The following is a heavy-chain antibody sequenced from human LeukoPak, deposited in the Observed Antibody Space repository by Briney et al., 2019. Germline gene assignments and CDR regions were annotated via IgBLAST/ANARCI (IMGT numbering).Heavy chain of an antibody. CDR3: ARRYCGGDCHHFDY. CDR2: IYYSGST. Sequence: SETLSLTCTVSGGSISSSSYYWGWIRRPPWKGLEWIGSIYYSGSTYYNPSLKRRVTISVDTSKNQFSLKLSSATAADTAVYYCARRYCGGDCHHFDYWGQGTLVTVSS. CDR1: GGSISSSSYY. V-gene: IGHV4-39*01. J-gene: IGHJ4*02. D-gene: IGHD2-21*02.